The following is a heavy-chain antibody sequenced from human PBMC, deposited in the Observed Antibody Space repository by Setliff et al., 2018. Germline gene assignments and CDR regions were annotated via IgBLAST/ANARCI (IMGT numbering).Heavy chain of an antibody. J-gene: IGHJ4*02. V-gene: IGHV5-51*01. CDR1: GYNFGTYW. D-gene: IGHD6-13*01. CDR2: IYPLDSDT. CDR3: ARHRGRAAAGTCFDI. Sequence: GESLKISCKGSGYNFGTYWINWVRQMPGKGLEWMGIIYPLDSDTRYSPSFQGQVTISADKSVSTAYLQWSSLKASDTAIYYCARHRGRAAAGTCFDIWGQGTLVTVSS.